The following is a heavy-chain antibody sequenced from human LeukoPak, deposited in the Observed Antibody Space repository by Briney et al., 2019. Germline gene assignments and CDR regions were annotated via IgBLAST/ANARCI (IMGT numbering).Heavy chain of an antibody. CDR2: IIFGTA. J-gene: IGHJ4*02. CDR1: GGTFSSYA. V-gene: IGHV1-69*05. Sequence: GASVKVSCKASGGTFSSYAINWVRQAPGQGLEWMGGIIFGTAKYAQKFQGRVTITTDESTSTAYMELSSLRSEDTAVYYCARAGGYSSSWRTDYWGQGTLVTVSS. CDR3: ARAGGYSSSWRTDY. D-gene: IGHD6-13*01.